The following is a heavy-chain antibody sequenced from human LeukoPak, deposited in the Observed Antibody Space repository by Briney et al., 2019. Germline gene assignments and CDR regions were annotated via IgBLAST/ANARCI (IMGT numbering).Heavy chain of an antibody. CDR3: ARESLLEAATVDY. D-gene: IGHD2-15*01. CDR2: IYTSGST. V-gene: IGHV4-4*07. J-gene: IGHJ4*02. CDR1: VGPISGYL. Sequence: PSGQLGLTCRVAVGPISGYLGRWRREAAGKGPKWIGRIYTSGSTNYNPSLKSRVTISVDKSKNQFSLKLSSVTAADTAVYYCARESLLEAATVDYWGQGTLVTVCS.